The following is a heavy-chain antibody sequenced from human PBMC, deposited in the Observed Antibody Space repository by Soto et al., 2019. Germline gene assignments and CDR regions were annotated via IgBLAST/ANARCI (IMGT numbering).Heavy chain of an antibody. D-gene: IGHD3-10*01. V-gene: IGHV4-34*01. J-gene: IGHJ6*04. CDR1: GGSFSGYY. CDR2: INHGGTS. Sequence: SETLSLTCAVHGGSFSGYYWDWIRQPPGKGLEWIGEINHGGTSNYNPSLKSRAIISVDTSKNQFSLKLTSVTAEDTALYFCASSSFLGSGDLFHGWDVWCKGTTVP. CDR3: ASSSFLGSGDLFHGWDV.